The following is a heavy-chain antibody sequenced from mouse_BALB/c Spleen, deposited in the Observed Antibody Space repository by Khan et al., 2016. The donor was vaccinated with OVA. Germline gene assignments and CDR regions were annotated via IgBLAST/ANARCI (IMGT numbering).Heavy chain of an antibody. CDR2: TNPTNGRT. V-gene: IGHV1S81*02. CDR3: ARIKKIVATYVDY. Sequence: VQLQQSGAELVKAGASVKMSCKASGYTFTSYWMHWVKQRLGQGLAWFAETNPTNGRTYYNEKFKSKATLTVVKSSSTAYMLHSGPHFEDSAGYDCARIKKIVATYVDYWGQGTTLTVAS. J-gene: IGHJ2*01. D-gene: IGHD1-1*01. CDR1: GYTFTSYW.